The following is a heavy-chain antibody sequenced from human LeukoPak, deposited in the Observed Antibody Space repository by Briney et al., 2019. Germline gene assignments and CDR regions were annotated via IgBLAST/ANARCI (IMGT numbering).Heavy chain of an antibody. V-gene: IGHV3-11*04. D-gene: IGHD6-19*01. J-gene: IGHJ4*02. CDR3: ANSQSSVAGVLGC. CDR1: GFTFSDYY. CDR2: ISGNGNDE. Sequence: GGSLRLSCAASGFTFSDYYMTWIRQAPGKGLEWVSYISGNGNDEYYADSVKGRFTISRDNAKNSLYLQMNSLRVEDTALYYCANSQSSVAGVLGCWGQGTLVTVSS.